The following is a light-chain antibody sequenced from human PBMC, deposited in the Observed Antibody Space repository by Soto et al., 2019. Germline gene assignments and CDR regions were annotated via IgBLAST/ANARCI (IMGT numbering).Light chain of an antibody. Sequence: DIVMTQSPATLSVSPGERATLSCRASQSVSNNLAWYQQKVGQPPRLLIYGASTRATGIPARFSGSGSGTEFTLTISSLQSEDFATYYCQQANSFPFTFGQGTRLEIK. CDR1: QSVSNN. J-gene: IGKJ5*01. CDR3: QQANSFPFT. CDR2: GAS. V-gene: IGKV3-15*01.